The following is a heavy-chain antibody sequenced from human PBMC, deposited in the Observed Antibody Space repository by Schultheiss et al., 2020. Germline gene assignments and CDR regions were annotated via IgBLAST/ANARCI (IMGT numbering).Heavy chain of an antibody. CDR3: AWGARSYYGSNWFDA. D-gene: IGHD3-10*01. J-gene: IGHJ5*02. CDR2: INHSGSS. Sequence: GSMRLACAVYGGSFSGYYWSWLRQPPGKGLEWIGEINHSGSSKYNPSVKSRVTISVDTSKNHISLKLSSVTAADTAAYYCAWGARSYYGSNWFDAWGRGTLVTVSS. V-gene: IGHV4-34*01. CDR1: GGSFSGYY.